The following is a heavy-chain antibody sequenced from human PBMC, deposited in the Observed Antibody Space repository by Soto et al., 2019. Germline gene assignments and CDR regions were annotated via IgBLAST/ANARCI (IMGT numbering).Heavy chain of an antibody. CDR2: IYHSGSA. D-gene: IGHD6-19*01. CDR3: ARDWGTGFYNFDS. J-gene: IGHJ4*02. V-gene: IGHV4-38-2*02. CDR1: GYSISTGFN. Sequence: LSRTCAVSGYSISTGFNWGWIRQPPGKGLEWIGSIYHSGSAYYNLSLKSQVTISADTSKNQISLKLISVTAADTALYYCARDWGTGFYNFDSWGQGTLVTVSS.